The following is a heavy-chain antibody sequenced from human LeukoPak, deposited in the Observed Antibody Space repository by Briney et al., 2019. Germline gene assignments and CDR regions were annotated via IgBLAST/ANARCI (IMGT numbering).Heavy chain of an antibody. J-gene: IGHJ4*02. CDR1: GFTFRNYY. Sequence: GGSLRLSCTASGFTFRNYYMTWIRQAPGKGLEWVSYISASGDTIYYGDSVRGRFTISRDNARNSLYLDMNTLKAEDTAVYYCARDPSWEILSYFDYWGQGTLVTVSS. CDR3: ARDPSWEILSYFDY. CDR2: ISASGDTI. D-gene: IGHD1-26*01. V-gene: IGHV3-11*04.